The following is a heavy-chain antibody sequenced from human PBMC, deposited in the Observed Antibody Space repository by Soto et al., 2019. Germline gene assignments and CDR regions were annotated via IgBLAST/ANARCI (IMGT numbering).Heavy chain of an antibody. J-gene: IGHJ5*02. Sequence: TLSLTCTVSGGSISSGGYYWSWIRQHPGKGLEWIGYIYYSGSTYYNPSLKSRVTISVDTSKNQFSLKLSSVTAADTAVYYCARSIVVVVAATFWFDPWGQGTLVTVSS. V-gene: IGHV4-31*03. CDR1: GGSISSGGYY. D-gene: IGHD2-15*01. CDR3: ARSIVVVVAATFWFDP. CDR2: IYYSGST.